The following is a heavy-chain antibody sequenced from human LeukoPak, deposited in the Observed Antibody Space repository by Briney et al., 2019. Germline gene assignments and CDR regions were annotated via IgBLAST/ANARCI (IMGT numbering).Heavy chain of an antibody. J-gene: IGHJ6*02. CDR1: GYTFTGYY. CDR2: INPNSGGT. Sequence: ASVKVSCKASGYTFTGYYMHWVRQAPGQGLEWMGWINPNSGGTNYAQKFQGRVTMTRDTSISTAYMELGRLRSDDTAVYYCARVRYCSSTSCYDYYYGMDVWGQGTTVTVSS. V-gene: IGHV1-2*02. CDR3: ARVRYCSSTSCYDYYYGMDV. D-gene: IGHD2-2*01.